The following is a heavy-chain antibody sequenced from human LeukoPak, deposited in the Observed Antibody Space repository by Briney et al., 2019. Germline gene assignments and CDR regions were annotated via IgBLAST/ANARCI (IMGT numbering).Heavy chain of an antibody. Sequence: ASLKVSCKASGYTFSSYYMHWVRQAPGQGLEWMTLINPSGGSTTYAQKFQGRVTMTRDTSTSTVYMELSSLRSEDTAVYYCARGYYYDSSAGPSEYWGQGTLVTVSS. J-gene: IGHJ4*02. CDR1: GYTFSSYY. V-gene: IGHV1-46*01. CDR2: INPSGGST. CDR3: ARGYYYDSSAGPSEY. D-gene: IGHD3-22*01.